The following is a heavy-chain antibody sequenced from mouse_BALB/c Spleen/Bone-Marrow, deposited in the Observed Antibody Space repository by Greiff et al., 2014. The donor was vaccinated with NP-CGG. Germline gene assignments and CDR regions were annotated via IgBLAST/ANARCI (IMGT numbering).Heavy chain of an antibody. Sequence: EVQLVESVGGLVQPGGSLKLSCAASGFDFSRHWMSWVRQAPGKGLQWIGEINPDSRTINYAPSLKAKFIISRDSAKNTLYLQMSKVRSDDTALYYCARGNYYGNLDYWGQGTTLTVSS. D-gene: IGHD2-1*01. CDR2: INPDSRTI. V-gene: IGHV4-1*02. CDR3: ARGNYYGNLDY. J-gene: IGHJ2*01. CDR1: GFDFSRHW.